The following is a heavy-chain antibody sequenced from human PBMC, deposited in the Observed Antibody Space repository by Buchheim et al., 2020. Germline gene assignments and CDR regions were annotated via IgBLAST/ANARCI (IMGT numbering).Heavy chain of an antibody. D-gene: IGHD2-2*01. CDR3: ARLSTSRLYFDY. CDR1: GGSMSSSSYY. J-gene: IGHJ4*02. Sequence: QLQLQESGPGLVKPSETLSLTCTVSGGSMSSSSYYWGWIRQPPGKGLEWIWSVYYSGNTYDNPSLKSRVTISVDTSSTQFSLKMTSVTAADTAVYYCARLSTSRLYFDYWGQGTL. V-gene: IGHV4-39*07. CDR2: VYYSGNT.